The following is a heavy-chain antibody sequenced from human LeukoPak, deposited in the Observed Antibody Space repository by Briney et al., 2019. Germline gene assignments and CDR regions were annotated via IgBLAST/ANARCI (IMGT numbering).Heavy chain of an antibody. V-gene: IGHV1-24*01. D-gene: IGHD1-26*01. CDR1: GYTLTELS. Sequence: ASVKVSCKVSGYTLTELSMHWVRQAPGKGLEWMGGFDPEDGETIYAQKFQGRVTTTEDTSTDTAYMELSSLRSEDTAVYYCATVRQWKLPNFQHWGQGTLVTVSS. J-gene: IGHJ1*01. CDR3: ATVRQWKLPNFQH. CDR2: FDPEDGET.